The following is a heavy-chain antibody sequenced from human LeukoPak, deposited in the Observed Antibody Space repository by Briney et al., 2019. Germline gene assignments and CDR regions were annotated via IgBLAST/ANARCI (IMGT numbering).Heavy chain of an antibody. J-gene: IGHJ6*03. V-gene: IGHV1-69*13. CDR3: ARDSLNPITGTTSDYMDV. CDR2: IIPIDGTA. Sequence: SVKVSCKASRDTFTRCAFSWVRQAPGQGLEWMGGIIPIDGTANFGQKFQGRVTITADESTSTAYMELSNLRSEDTAVYYCARDSLNPITGTTSDYMDVWGKGTTVTVSS. D-gene: IGHD1-7*01. CDR1: RDTFTRCA.